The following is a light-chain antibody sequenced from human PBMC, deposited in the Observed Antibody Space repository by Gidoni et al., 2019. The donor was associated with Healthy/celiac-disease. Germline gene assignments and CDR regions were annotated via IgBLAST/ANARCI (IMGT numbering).Light chain of an antibody. CDR1: QSVSSSY. Sequence: IVLTQSPGTLSLSPGERATLSCRASQSVSSSYLAWYQQKPGQAPRLLIYGASSRATGIPDRFSGSGSGTDFTLTISRLEPEDFAVYYCQQYGSPLTFXGXTKVEIK. J-gene: IGKJ4*01. CDR2: GAS. V-gene: IGKV3-20*01. CDR3: QQYGSPLT.